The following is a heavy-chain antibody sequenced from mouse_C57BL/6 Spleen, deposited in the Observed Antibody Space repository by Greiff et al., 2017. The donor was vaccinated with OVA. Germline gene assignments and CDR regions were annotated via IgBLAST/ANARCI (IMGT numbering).Heavy chain of an antibody. V-gene: IGHV1-53*01. J-gene: IGHJ2*01. CDR3: ARSITTVVATGDY. CDR1: GYTFTSYW. D-gene: IGHD1-1*01. CDR2: INPSSGYT. Sequence: QVQLQQPGTELVKPGASVKLSCKASGYTFTSYWMHWVKQRPGQGLEWIGNINPSSGYTKYNQKFKDKATLTADKSSSTAYMQLSSLTYEDSAVYYCARSITTVVATGDYWGQGTTLTVSS.